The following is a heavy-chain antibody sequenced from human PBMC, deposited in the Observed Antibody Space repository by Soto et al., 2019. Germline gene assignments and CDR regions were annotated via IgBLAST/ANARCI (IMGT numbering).Heavy chain of an antibody. Sequence: ASVKVACKASGYTFTSYDINWVRQATGQGLEWMGWMNPNSGNTGYAQKFQGRVTMTRNTSISTAYMELSSLRSEDTAVYYCAREGILSWIPLAFDIWGQGTMVTVSS. J-gene: IGHJ3*02. CDR1: GYTFTSYD. CDR3: AREGILSWIPLAFDI. V-gene: IGHV1-8*01. D-gene: IGHD5-18*01. CDR2: MNPNSGNT.